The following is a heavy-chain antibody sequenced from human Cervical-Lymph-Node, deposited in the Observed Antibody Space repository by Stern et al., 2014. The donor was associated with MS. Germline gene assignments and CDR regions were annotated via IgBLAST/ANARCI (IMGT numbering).Heavy chain of an antibody. CDR1: GFTFSTSA. V-gene: IGHV3-23*01. D-gene: IGHD3-22*01. J-gene: IGHJ5*01. CDR3: AKDDYYYDSGGYLGWFDS. Sequence: EVQLLESGGGLVQPGGSLRLSCAASGFTFSTSAMSWVRQAPGTGLEWVSAIGGSGDSTYYADSVKGRFTISRVTSNNTLYLQMNSLRAEDTAVYYCAKDDYYYDSGGYLGWFDSWGQGTLVTVSS. CDR2: IGGSGDST.